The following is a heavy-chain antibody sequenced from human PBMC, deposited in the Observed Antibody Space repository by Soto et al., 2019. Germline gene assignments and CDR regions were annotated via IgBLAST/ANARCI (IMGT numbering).Heavy chain of an antibody. Sequence: SETLSLTCAVSGGSISSGGYSWSWIRQPPGKGLEWIGYIYHSGSTYYNPSLKSRVTTSVDRSKNQFSLKLSSVTAADTAVYYCASAASGYSYGASSYWGQGTLVTVSS. CDR2: IYHSGST. D-gene: IGHD5-18*01. CDR1: GGSISSGGYS. CDR3: ASAASGYSYGASSY. V-gene: IGHV4-30-2*01. J-gene: IGHJ4*02.